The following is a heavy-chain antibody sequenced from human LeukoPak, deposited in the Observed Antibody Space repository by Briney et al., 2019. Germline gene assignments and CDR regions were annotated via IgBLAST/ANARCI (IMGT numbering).Heavy chain of an antibody. CDR2: IYDSGST. J-gene: IGHJ6*02. Sequence: SETLSLTCTLSGYSISSGYYWGWIRQPPGKGLERIGSIYDSGSTYYNPSLKSRVTISVDTSKNQFSLKLSSVTAADTAVYYCARGRDYYGSGSYYYYGMDVWGQGTTVTVSS. CDR1: GYSISSGYY. CDR3: ARGRDYYGSGSYYYYGMDV. D-gene: IGHD3-10*01. V-gene: IGHV4-38-2*02.